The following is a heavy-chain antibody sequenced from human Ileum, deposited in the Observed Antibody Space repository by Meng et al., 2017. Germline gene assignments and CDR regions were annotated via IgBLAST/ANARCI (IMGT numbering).Heavy chain of an antibody. V-gene: IGHV3-23*01. CDR3: EKDPSRLGELLLPN. J-gene: IGHJ4*02. D-gene: IGHD3-16*01. Sequence: GGLLRFPCAASGFTFSSYAMSWVRQAPGKGLEWVSAISGSGGSTYYADSVKGRYTISRDNSKNTMYLQMNRLRAEDTAVYYFEKDPSRLGELLLPNWGQGTLVTVSS. CDR1: GFTFSSYA. CDR2: ISGSGGST.